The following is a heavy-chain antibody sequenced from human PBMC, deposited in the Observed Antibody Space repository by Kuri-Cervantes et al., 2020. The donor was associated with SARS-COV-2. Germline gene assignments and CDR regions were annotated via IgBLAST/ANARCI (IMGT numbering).Heavy chain of an antibody. V-gene: IGHV3-21*01. D-gene: IGHD3-10*01. Sequence: GGSLRLSCAASGFTFSSYSMNWVRQAPGKGLEWVSSISSSSSYIYYADSVKRRFTISRDNAKNSLYLQMNSLRAEDTAVYYCARDRWLGELLTYYYYMDVWGKGTTVTVSS. CDR1: GFTFSSYS. CDR2: ISSSSSYI. J-gene: IGHJ6*03. CDR3: ARDRWLGELLTYYYYMDV.